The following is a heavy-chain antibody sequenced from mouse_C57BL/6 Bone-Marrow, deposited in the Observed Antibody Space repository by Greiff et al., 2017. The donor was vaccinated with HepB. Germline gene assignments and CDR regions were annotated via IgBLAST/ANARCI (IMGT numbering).Heavy chain of an antibody. V-gene: IGHV3-6*01. J-gene: IGHJ2*01. CDR2: ISYDGSN. D-gene: IGHD2-4*01. CDR3: ARKAYDYEGY. Sequence: ESGPGLVKPSQSLSLTCSVTGYSITSGYYWNWIRQFPGNKLEWMGYISYDGSNNYNPSLKNRISITRDTSKNQFFLKLNSVTTEDTATYYCARKAYDYEGYWGQGTTLTVSS. CDR1: GYSITSGYY.